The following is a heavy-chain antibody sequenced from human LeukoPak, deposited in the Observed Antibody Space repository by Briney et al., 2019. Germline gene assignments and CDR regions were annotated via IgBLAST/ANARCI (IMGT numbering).Heavy chain of an antibody. V-gene: IGHV1-18*01. CDR1: GYTFTVSN. CDR2: ICAYNSNA. CDR3: AREMNYNDSSGYYVDAFDS. J-gene: IGHJ3*02. Sequence: ASLRVSCEPSGYTFTVSNMRRGSEAPGPGLGWVGWICAYNSNANNAPKPQGRATMTTATSTSTAYMERRSLRSDDTAVYYCAREMNYNDSSGYYVDAFDSSGQATMVTVSA. D-gene: IGHD3-22*01.